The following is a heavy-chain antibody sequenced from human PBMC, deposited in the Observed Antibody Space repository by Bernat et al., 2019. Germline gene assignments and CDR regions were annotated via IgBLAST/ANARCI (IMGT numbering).Heavy chain of an antibody. CDR2: ISWNSGSI. D-gene: IGHD6-13*01. CDR3: AKDIAESSSWGDDAFDI. CDR1: GFTFDDYA. V-gene: IGHV3-9*01. Sequence: EVQLVESGGGLVQPGRSLRLSCAASGFTFDDYAMHWVRQAPGKGLEWVSGISWNSGSIGYADSVKGRFTISRDNAKNSLYLQMNSLRAEDTALYYCAKDIAESSSWGDDAFDIWGQGTMVTVSS. J-gene: IGHJ3*02.